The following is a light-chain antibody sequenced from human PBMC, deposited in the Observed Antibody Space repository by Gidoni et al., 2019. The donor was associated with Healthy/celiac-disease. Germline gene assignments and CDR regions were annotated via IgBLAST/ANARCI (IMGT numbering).Light chain of an antibody. CDR3: QQRSNWLT. CDR1: QSVSSY. J-gene: IGKJ4*01. Sequence: EIVLTQSPATLSLSPGERATLSCRASQSVSSYLAWYQQKPGQAPRLLIYEAANRATGSPARFSGSGSGTDFTLTISSLEPEDFAGYYCQQRSNWLTFGGXTKVEIK. CDR2: EAA. V-gene: IGKV3-11*01.